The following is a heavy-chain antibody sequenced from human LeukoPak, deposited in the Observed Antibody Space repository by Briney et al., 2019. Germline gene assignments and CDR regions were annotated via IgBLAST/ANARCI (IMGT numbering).Heavy chain of an antibody. V-gene: IGHV4-38-2*02. J-gene: IGHJ4*02. CDR1: GYSISSGYY. CDR2: IYHSGST. D-gene: IGHD6-13*01. CDR3: ASGRGAYSSSWYYFDY. Sequence: SETLSLTCTVSGYSISSGYYWGWIRQPPGKGLEWIGSIYHSGSTYYNPSLKSRVTISVDTSKNQFSLKLSSVTAADTAVYYCASGRGAYSSSWYYFDYWGQGTLVTVSS.